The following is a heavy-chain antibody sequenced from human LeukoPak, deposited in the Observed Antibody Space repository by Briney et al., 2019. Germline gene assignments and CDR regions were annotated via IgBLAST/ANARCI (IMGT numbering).Heavy chain of an antibody. V-gene: IGHV1-2*02. D-gene: IGHD3-10*01. CDR3: AREPPTYGSGLNWFDP. J-gene: IGHJ5*02. CDR1: GYTFTGYY. CDR2: INPNSGGT. Sequence: ASVKVSCKASGYTFTGYYMHWVRQAPGQGLEWMGWINPNSGGTNYAQKFQGRVTITADESTSTAYMELSSLRSEDTAVYYCAREPPTYGSGLNWFDPWGQGTLVTVSS.